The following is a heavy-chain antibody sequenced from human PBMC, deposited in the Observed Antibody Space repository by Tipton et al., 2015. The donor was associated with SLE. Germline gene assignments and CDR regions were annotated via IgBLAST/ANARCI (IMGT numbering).Heavy chain of an antibody. CDR3: ARGPFQRWPPGAY. V-gene: IGHV4-34*01. Sequence: LRLSCAVYGGSFSGHYWSWIRQPPGKGLEWIGYISYSETTNYNPSLKSRVTISLDTSKSQFSLILNSLTAADTAVYYCARGPFQRWPPGAYWGQGTLVTVSS. CDR1: GGSFSGHY. D-gene: IGHD6-19*01. CDR2: ISYSETT. J-gene: IGHJ4*02.